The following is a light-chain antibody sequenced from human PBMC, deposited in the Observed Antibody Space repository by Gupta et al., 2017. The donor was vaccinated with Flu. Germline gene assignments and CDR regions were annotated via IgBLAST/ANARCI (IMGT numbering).Light chain of an antibody. CDR2: KDS. CDR3: QSADSSGTIGV. Sequence: GQTARITCSGDALAKQYAYWYQQKPGQAPVLVIYKDSERPSGIPERFSGSSSGTTVTLTISGVQAEDEADDYCQSADSSGTIGVFGGGTKLTVL. CDR1: ALAKQY. V-gene: IGLV3-25*03. J-gene: IGLJ3*02.